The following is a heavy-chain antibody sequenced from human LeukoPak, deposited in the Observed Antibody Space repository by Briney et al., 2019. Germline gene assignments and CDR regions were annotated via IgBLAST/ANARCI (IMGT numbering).Heavy chain of an antibody. CDR2: VSGSGSST. Sequence: GGSLRLSCAASGFTFSSYAMSWVRQAPGKGLEWVSAVSGSGSSTHYADSVKGRFTISRDNSKNTLYLQMNSLRAEDTAVYYCGKDMGVPAAMVDYWGQGTLVTVSS. CDR3: GKDMGVPAAMVDY. J-gene: IGHJ4*02. CDR1: GFTFSSYA. V-gene: IGHV3-23*01. D-gene: IGHD2-2*01.